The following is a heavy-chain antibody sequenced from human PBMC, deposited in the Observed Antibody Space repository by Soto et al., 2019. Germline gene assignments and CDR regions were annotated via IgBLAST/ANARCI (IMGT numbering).Heavy chain of an antibody. J-gene: IGHJ6*02. D-gene: IGHD3-16*01. CDR2: ISPYTVNT. Sequence: QFQLVQSGDEVKKPGASVKVSCKASGYIFVNYGIAWVRQAPGQGLEWMGWISPYTVNTHSASKVQGRLTMTTDTSTSTAYMDLGSLTSDDTAVYYCVMVDNYVTPTPQDVWGQGTTVTVSS. V-gene: IGHV1-18*01. CDR3: VMVDNYVTPTPQDV. CDR1: GYIFVNYG.